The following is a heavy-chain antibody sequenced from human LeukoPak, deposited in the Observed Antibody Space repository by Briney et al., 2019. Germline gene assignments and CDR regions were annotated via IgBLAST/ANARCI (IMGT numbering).Heavy chain of an antibody. Sequence: SETLSLTCAVYGGSFSGYYWSWIRQPPGKELEWIGEINHSGSTNYNPSLKSRVTISVDTSKRQFSLKLNSVTAADTAVYYCARSVSYYYDSSARGAFDIWGQGTMVTVSS. J-gene: IGHJ3*02. CDR1: GGSFSGYY. D-gene: IGHD3-22*01. CDR3: ARSVSYYYDSSARGAFDI. CDR2: INHSGST. V-gene: IGHV4-34*01.